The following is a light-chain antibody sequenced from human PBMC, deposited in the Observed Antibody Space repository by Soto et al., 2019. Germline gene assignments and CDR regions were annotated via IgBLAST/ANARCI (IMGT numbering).Light chain of an antibody. CDR1: QSISRS. CDR2: DVS. Sequence: EIVLTQSPAILSVSPGERATLSCRASQSISRSLAWYQQKPGQAPRLLISDVSTRATGIPARFSGSGSGTDFTLTISRLEPEDFAVYYCQQRSNWPPWTFGQGTKVDIK. CDR3: QQRSNWPPWT. J-gene: IGKJ1*01. V-gene: IGKV3D-20*02.